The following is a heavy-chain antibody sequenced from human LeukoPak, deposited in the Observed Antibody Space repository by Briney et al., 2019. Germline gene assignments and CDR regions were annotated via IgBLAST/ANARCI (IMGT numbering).Heavy chain of an antibody. V-gene: IGHV4-34*01. CDR2: INHSGST. CDR3: ARGEAGYTYSFDF. Sequence: SETLSLTCAVYGGSFSGYYWSWIRQPPGKGLEWIGEINHSGSTNYNPSLKGRVTISVDTSKNQFSLKLSSVTAADTAVYYCARGEAGYTYSFDFWGQGTQVTVSS. J-gene: IGHJ4*02. D-gene: IGHD2-2*02. CDR1: GGSFSGYY.